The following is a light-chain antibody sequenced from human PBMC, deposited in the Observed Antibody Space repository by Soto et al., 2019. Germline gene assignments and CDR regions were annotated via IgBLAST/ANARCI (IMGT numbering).Light chain of an antibody. CDR3: GAWDGSLSAWV. V-gene: IGLV1-47*01. Sequence: QSVVTQPPSASGTPGQRVTISCSGGSSNLGSNYVYWYQQLPGAAPKLLIYRNEQRPSGIPDRFSASKSGTSASLAISGLRSEDEADYYCGAWDGSLSAWVFGGGTKLTVL. CDR1: SSNLGSNY. J-gene: IGLJ3*02. CDR2: RNE.